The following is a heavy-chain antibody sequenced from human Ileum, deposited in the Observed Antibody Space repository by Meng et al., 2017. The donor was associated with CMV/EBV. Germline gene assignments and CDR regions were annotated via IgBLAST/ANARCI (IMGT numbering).Heavy chain of an antibody. V-gene: IGHV4-39*02. D-gene: IGHD4-17*01. J-gene: IGHJ4*02. Sequence: SETLSLTCSVSGGSISSSPSYWGRIRQPPGKGLEWMTIISYSGTTFYNPSLGSRVTTSVDTSKNHFFLKLSSVTAADTAMYYCARRDYPYYFDYWGQGILVTVSS. CDR1: GGSISSSPSY. CDR3: ARRDYPYYFDY. CDR2: ISYSGTT.